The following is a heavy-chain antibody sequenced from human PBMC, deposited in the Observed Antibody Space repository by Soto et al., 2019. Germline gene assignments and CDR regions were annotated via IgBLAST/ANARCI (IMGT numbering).Heavy chain of an antibody. CDR3: ASALFLSSGVSWPFDY. Sequence: ASETLSLTCAVYGGSFRGYYWSWIRQPPGKGLEWIGEINHSGSTNYNPSLRSRVTITVDTSKKKFSLKLSSMTAADTAVYYCASALFLSSGVSWPFDYWGQGTLVTVSS. D-gene: IGHD2-15*01. CDR1: GGSFRGYY. J-gene: IGHJ4*02. V-gene: IGHV4-34*01. CDR2: INHSGST.